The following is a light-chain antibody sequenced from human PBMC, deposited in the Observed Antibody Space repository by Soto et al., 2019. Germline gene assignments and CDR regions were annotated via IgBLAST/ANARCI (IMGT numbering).Light chain of an antibody. J-gene: IGLJ3*02. V-gene: IGLV1-47*01. CDR1: SSNIGSNY. Sequence: QSVLTQPPSASGTPGQRVTISCSGSSSNIGSNYVYWYQQLPGTAPKLLIYRDNQRPSGVPDRFSGSKSGTSASPAISGLRPEDEADYYCAAWDDSLSGWVFGGGTKLTVL. CDR3: AAWDDSLSGWV. CDR2: RDN.